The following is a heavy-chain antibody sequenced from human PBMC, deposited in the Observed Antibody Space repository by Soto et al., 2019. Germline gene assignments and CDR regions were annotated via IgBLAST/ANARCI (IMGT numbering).Heavy chain of an antibody. V-gene: IGHV4-31*03. D-gene: IGHD3-22*01. CDR1: GGSISSGGYY. CDR3: ARGLPPMIVVGNWFDP. CDR2: IYYSGST. Sequence: SETLSLTCTVSGGSISSGGYYWSWIRQHPGKGLEWIGYIYYSGSTYYNPSLKSRVTISVDTSKNQFSLKLSSVTAADTAVYYCARGLPPMIVVGNWFDPWGQGTLVTVSS. J-gene: IGHJ5*02.